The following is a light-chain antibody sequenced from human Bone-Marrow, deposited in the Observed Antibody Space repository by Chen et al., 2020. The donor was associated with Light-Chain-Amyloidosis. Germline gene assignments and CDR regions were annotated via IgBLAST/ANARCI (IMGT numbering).Light chain of an antibody. Sequence: SYVLTPPSSVSVAPGQTATIACGGNNMGSTSVHWYQQTPGQAPLLVVYDDSDRPSVIPERLSGSNAANTATLTISRVEAGDEADYYCQVWGRSSDRPVFGGGTKLTVL. J-gene: IGLJ3*02. CDR2: DDS. CDR1: NMGSTS. V-gene: IGLV3-21*02. CDR3: QVWGRSSDRPV.